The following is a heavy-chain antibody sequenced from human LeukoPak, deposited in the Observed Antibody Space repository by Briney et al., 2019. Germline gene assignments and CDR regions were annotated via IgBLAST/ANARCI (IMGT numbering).Heavy chain of an antibody. D-gene: IGHD3-10*01. V-gene: IGHV4-59*12. CDR1: GDSISSYS. Sequence: SETLSLTCTVSGDSISSYSWTWIRQPPGKGLEYIGHMYYTENSYYNPSLKSRVTISIDTSKNQFSLKLSSVTAADTAVYYCARGGLWFGPYDYWGQGTLVTVSS. CDR3: ARGGLWFGPYDY. CDR2: MYYTENS. J-gene: IGHJ4*02.